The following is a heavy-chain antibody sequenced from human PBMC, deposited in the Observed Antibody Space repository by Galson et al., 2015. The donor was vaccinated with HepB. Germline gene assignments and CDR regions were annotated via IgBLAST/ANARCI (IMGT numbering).Heavy chain of an antibody. D-gene: IGHD1/OR15-1a*01. CDR3: ARDWNNFDY. V-gene: IGHV3-48*01. Sequence: SLRLSCAASGFTFSSHSMNWVRQAPGKGLEWVSYISSSSSTIYYADSVKGRFTISRDNAKNSMYLQMNSLRAEDTAVYYCARDWNNFDYWGQGTLVTVSS. CDR1: GFTFSSHS. J-gene: IGHJ4*02. CDR2: ISSSSSTI.